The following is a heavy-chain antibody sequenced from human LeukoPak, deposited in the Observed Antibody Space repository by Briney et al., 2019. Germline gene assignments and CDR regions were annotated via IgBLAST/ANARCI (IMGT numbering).Heavy chain of an antibody. CDR3: ARGQQLGDAFDI. J-gene: IGHJ3*02. D-gene: IGHD6-13*01. V-gene: IGHV1-18*01. CDR1: GYTFTNYG. CDR2: ISAYNGNT. Sequence: GASVKVSCKASGYTFTNYGINWVGQAPGQGLEWMGWISAYNGNTNYAQKLQGRVTMTTDTSTSTAYMELRSLRSDDTAVYYCARGQQLGDAFDIWGQGTMVTVSS.